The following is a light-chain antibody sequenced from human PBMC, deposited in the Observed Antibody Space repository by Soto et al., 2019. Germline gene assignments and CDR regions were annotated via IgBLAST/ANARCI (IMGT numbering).Light chain of an antibody. J-gene: IGKJ1*01. Sequence: EIVMTQSPATLSVSPGETATLSCRASESVSNRLACYQHRPGQAPRLLIYQTSIRAAGIPARFSASGSGTDFTLTISDVQPEDFALYYCHQRQSWPRTFGQGTKVDIK. CDR1: ESVSNR. CDR2: QTS. V-gene: IGKV3D-15*03. CDR3: HQRQSWPRT.